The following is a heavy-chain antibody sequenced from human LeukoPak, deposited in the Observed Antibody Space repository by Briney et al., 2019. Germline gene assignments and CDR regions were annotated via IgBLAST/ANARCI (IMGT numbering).Heavy chain of an antibody. Sequence: SETLSLTCTVSGGSVSSGSSYWSWIRQPPGKGLEWIGYIYYSGTTNYNPSLKSRVTISVATSKNQFSLKLSSVTAADTAVYYCARDLDWNDEDYYYGMDVWGQGTTVTVSS. V-gene: IGHV4-61*01. CDR2: IYYSGTT. D-gene: IGHD1-1*01. CDR1: GGSVSSGSSY. CDR3: ARDLDWNDEDYYYGMDV. J-gene: IGHJ6*02.